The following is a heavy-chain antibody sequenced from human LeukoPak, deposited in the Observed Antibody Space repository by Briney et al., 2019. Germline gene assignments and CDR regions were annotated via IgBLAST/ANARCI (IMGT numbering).Heavy chain of an antibody. Sequence: ASVKVSCKASGYTFTTYFMHWVRQAPGQELEWLGWMSPNNGNTGYAQKFQGRVTMTRDTSINTAYMELSSLRSEGTDVYYCASNPPRTGDFNSWGQGALVTVSS. V-gene: IGHV1-8*02. CDR1: GYTFTTYF. CDR2: MSPNNGNT. J-gene: IGHJ4*02. CDR3: ASNPPRTGDFNS. D-gene: IGHD7-27*01.